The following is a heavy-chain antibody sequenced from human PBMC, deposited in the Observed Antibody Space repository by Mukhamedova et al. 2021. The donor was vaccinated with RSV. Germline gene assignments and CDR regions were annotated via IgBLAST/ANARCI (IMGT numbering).Heavy chain of an antibody. D-gene: IGHD1-26*01. V-gene: IGHV1-8*01. Sequence: MDPNTGDTSYAQEFQGRVTLTRDTSISTAYMELSSLRSDDTAVYFCARDYSGRGSGWFDPWGQGTLVTVSS. J-gene: IGHJ5*02. CDR3: ARDYSGRGSGWFDP. CDR2: MDPNTGDT.